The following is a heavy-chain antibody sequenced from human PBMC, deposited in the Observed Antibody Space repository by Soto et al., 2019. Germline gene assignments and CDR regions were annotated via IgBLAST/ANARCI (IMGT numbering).Heavy chain of an antibody. CDR2: INHSGST. D-gene: IGHD1-20*01. Sequence: SETLSLTCAVYGGSFSGYYWSWIRQPPGKGLEWIGEINHSGSTNYNPSLKSRVTISVDTSKNQFSLKLSSVTAADTAVYYCARGGGNWNDVGFLYWGQGTLVTVS. V-gene: IGHV4-34*01. J-gene: IGHJ4*02. CDR1: GGSFSGYY. CDR3: ARGGGNWNDVGFLY.